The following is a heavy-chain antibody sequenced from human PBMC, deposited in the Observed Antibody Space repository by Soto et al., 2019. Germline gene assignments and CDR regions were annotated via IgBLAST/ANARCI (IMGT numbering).Heavy chain of an antibody. CDR1: GGSISSSSYY. V-gene: IGHV4-39*01. CDR2: IYYSGST. CDR3: ARAFGLATITIYYYLHGMDV. D-gene: IGHD5-12*01. Sequence: SETLSLTCTVSGGSISSSSYYWGWIRQPPGKGLDWIGSIYYSGSTYYNPSLKSRVTISVDTSKNQFSLKLSSVTAADTAVYYCARAFGLATITIYYYLHGMDVWGQGTTVTVSS. J-gene: IGHJ6*02.